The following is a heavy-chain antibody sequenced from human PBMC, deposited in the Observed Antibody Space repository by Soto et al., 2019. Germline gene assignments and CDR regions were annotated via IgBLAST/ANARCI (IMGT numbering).Heavy chain of an antibody. CDR2: INGDGSST. J-gene: IGHJ4*02. CDR1: GFSFSGYW. Sequence: EVQLVECGGGLVQPGGSLRLSCATSGFSFSGYWIHWVRQAPGKGLVWVSHINGDGSSTNYADSVKGRFTISRDYAKNTLYLQMNSLRVADTAVYYCARGGAYIYGPQYDWGQGTLVTVSS. V-gene: IGHV3-74*01. CDR3: ARGGAYIYGPQYD. D-gene: IGHD5-18*01.